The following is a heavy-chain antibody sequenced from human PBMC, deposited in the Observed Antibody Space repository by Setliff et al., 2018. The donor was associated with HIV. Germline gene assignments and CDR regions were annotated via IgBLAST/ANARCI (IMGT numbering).Heavy chain of an antibody. V-gene: IGHV4-34*01. Sequence: PSETLSLTCAVYGGSLSDYYWSWIRQPPGKGLEWIGEINHSGSTNYNPSLRSRVSISVDTSKNQFSLRLSSVTAADTAVYYCARDPSSSGWSEGLYYFDSWGRGTLVTVSS. CDR3: ARDPSSSGWSEGLYYFDS. D-gene: IGHD6-19*01. CDR1: GGSLSDYY. CDR2: INHSGST. J-gene: IGHJ4*02.